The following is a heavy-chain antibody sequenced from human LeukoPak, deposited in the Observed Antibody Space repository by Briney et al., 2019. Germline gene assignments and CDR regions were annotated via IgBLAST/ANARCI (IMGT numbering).Heavy chain of an antibody. J-gene: IGHJ6*02. Sequence: HSGGSLRLSCAASGFTFSSYGMPWVRQAPGKGLEWVAVIWYDGSNKYYADSVKGRFTISRDNSKNSLYLQMNSLRAEDTAVYYCARVEGYSYGDYYYGLDVWGLGTTVTVSS. D-gene: IGHD5-18*01. CDR3: ARVEGYSYGDYYYGLDV. CDR2: IWYDGSNK. V-gene: IGHV3-33*01. CDR1: GFTFSSYG.